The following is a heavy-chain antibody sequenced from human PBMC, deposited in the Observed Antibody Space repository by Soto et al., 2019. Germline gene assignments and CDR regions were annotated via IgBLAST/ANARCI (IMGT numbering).Heavy chain of an antibody. V-gene: IGHV1-69*01. J-gene: IGHJ3*02. CDR3: ARAYYYDSSGYLGHDAFDI. Sequence: QVQLVQSGAEVKKPGSSVKVSCKASGGTFSSYAISWVRQAPGQGLEWMGGIIPIFGTANYAQKFQGRVTITADESTSTAYMELSSLRSEDTAVYYCARAYYYDSSGYLGHDAFDIWGQGTMVTVSS. CDR2: IIPIFGTA. D-gene: IGHD3-22*01. CDR1: GGTFSSYA.